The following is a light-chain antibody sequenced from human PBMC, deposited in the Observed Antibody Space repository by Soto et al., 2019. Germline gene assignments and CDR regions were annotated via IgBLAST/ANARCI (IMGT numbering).Light chain of an antibody. J-gene: IGKJ1*01. CDR1: QSVSSW. CDR2: DAS. CDR3: QHYNTYSPGT. V-gene: IGKV1-5*01. Sequence: DIQVTQTPATLSSFAGDRVSVTCRSSQSVSSWVAWYQEKPGRGPKLLIYDASTWQSGVPSRFIGSGSGTEFTLTITSLQPDDFATYYCQHYNTYSPGTFGQGTKVDI.